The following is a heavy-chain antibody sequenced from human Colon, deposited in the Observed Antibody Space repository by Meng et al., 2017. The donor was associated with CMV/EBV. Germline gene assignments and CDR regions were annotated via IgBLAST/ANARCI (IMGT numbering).Heavy chain of an antibody. D-gene: IGHD2-2*01. CDR2: MNPSSGGT. J-gene: IGHJ4*02. CDR1: GHTFTNFY. Sequence: ASVKVSCKASGHTFTNFYMHWIRQAPGQGLEWMGIMNPSSGGTSYAEKFQGRIILTRDTSTSTVHMELSSLRSEDTAVYYCARRFCSSSSCSLDYWGQGTLVTVSS. CDR3: ARRFCSSSSCSLDY. V-gene: IGHV1-46*01.